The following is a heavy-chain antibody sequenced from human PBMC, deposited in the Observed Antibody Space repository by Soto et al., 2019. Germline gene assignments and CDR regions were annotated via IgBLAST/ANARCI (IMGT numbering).Heavy chain of an antibody. Sequence: QVQLVQSGAEVKKPGSSVKVSCKASGGTFSSYAISWVRQAPGQGLEWMGGIIPIFGTANYAQKFQGRVTITADESKSTGYMELSSLRSEDTAVYYCARESRYCSGGSCYFLPGIDYWGQGTLVTVSS. V-gene: IGHV1-69*12. D-gene: IGHD2-15*01. CDR1: GGTFSSYA. CDR3: ARESRYCSGGSCYFLPGIDY. CDR2: IIPIFGTA. J-gene: IGHJ4*02.